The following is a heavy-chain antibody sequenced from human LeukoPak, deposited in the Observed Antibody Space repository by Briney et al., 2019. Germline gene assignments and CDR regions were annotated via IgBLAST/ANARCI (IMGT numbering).Heavy chain of an antibody. J-gene: IGHJ3*02. Sequence: PGGSLRLSCAASGFTFSSYAMSWVRQAPGKGLEWVSAISGSGGSTYYADSVKGRFAISRDNSKNTLYLQMNSLRAEDTAVYYCAKGYYDSSGGWAFDIWGQGTMVTVSS. V-gene: IGHV3-23*01. CDR3: AKGYYDSSGGWAFDI. D-gene: IGHD3-22*01. CDR2: ISGSGGST. CDR1: GFTFSSYA.